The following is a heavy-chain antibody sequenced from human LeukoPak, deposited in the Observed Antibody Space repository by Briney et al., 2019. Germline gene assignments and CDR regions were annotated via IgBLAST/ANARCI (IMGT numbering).Heavy chain of an antibody. CDR1: GGSISSYY. CDR2: IYTSGST. Sequence: SETLSLTCTVSGGSISSYYWSWIRQPAGKGLEWIGRIYTSGSTNYNPSLKSRVTMSVDTSKNQFSLKLSSVTAADTAVYYCAREGSVGATRNRFDPWGQGTLVAVSS. J-gene: IGHJ5*02. V-gene: IGHV4-4*07. D-gene: IGHD1-26*01. CDR3: AREGSVGATRNRFDP.